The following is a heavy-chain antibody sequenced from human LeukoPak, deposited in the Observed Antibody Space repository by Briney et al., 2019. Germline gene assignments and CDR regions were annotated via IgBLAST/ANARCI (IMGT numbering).Heavy chain of an antibody. CDR3: ARVLTGHAPPIFGVVIGFPNFGYYYMDV. D-gene: IGHD3-3*01. CDR1: GYTFTSYD. Sequence: ASVKDTCKASGYTFTSYDINWVRQATGQGLEWMGWMNPNSGNTGYAQKFQGRVTMTRNTSISTAYMELSSLRSEDTAVYYCARVLTGHAPPIFGVVIGFPNFGYYYMDVWGKGTTVTVSS. CDR2: MNPNSGNT. V-gene: IGHV1-8*01. J-gene: IGHJ6*03.